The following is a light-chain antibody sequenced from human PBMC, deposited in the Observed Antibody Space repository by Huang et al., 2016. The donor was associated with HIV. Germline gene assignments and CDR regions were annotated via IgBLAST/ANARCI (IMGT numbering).Light chain of an antibody. CDR1: QSVSSY. J-gene: IGKJ4*01. V-gene: IGKV3-11*01. Sequence: EIVLTQSPATLSLSPGERASQSVSSYLAWYQQKPGQAPRLLIYDASNRATGIPARFSGSGSGTYFTLTISSLEPEDFAVYYCQQRSTWPLTFGGGTKVEIK. CDR2: DAS. CDR3: QQRSTWPLT.